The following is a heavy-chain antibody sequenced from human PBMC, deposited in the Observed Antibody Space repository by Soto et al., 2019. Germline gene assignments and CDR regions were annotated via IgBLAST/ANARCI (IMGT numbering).Heavy chain of an antibody. J-gene: IGHJ6*02. CDR3: ACTGHAYNNYYYHYGLNV. CDR2: IYCSGST. CDR1: GGSISSSSYY. Sequence: SETLSLTCTVSGGSISSSSYYWGWIRQPPGKGLEWIGSIYCSGSTYYNPSLKSRVTISVDTSKNQFSLKLSSVTAADTAVYYCACTGHAYNNYYYHYGLNVLDRVTTITVSS. D-gene: IGHD1-1*01. V-gene: IGHV4-39*01.